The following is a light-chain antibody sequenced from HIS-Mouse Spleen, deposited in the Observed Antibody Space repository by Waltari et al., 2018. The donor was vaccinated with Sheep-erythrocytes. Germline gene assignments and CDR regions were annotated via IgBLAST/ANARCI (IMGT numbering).Light chain of an antibody. CDR1: SREVGSYNL. CDR3: CSYAGSSTVV. V-gene: IGLV2-23*01. CDR2: EGS. J-gene: IGLJ2*01. Sequence: QSALTQPASVSGSPGQSITISCTGTSREVGSYNLFTWYQQHPGKAPKLMIYEGSKRPSGVSNRFSGSKSGNTASLTISGLQAEDEADYYCCSYAGSSTVVFGGGTKLTVL.